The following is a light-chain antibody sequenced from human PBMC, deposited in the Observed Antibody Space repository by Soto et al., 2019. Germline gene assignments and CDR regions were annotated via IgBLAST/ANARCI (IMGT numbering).Light chain of an antibody. Sequence: DIQMTQSPSSLSASVVDRVTMSCRASLDIGTFLSWYQKKPGKAPRLLIFSAFSLQSGVSSRFSGSGSATQFTLTIRNLQPEDFATYYSQQTFSPPLTFGGGTNVEI. CDR2: SAF. CDR1: LDIGTF. J-gene: IGKJ4*01. CDR3: QQTFSPPLT. V-gene: IGKV1-39*01.